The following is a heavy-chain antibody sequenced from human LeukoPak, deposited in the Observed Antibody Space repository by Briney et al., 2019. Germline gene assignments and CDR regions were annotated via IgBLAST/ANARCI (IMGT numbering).Heavy chain of an antibody. CDR1: GGSISSYY. V-gene: IGHV4-4*07. J-gene: IGHJ6*03. CDR3: ARDSQSGQLVLSDSYYYMDV. D-gene: IGHD6-13*01. CDR2: IYTSGST. Sequence: SETLSLTCTVSGGSISSYYWSWIRQPAGKGLEWIGRIYTSGSTNYNPSLKSRVTMSVDTSKNQFSLKLSSVTAADTAVYYCARDSQSGQLVLSDSYYYMDVWGKGTTVTVSS.